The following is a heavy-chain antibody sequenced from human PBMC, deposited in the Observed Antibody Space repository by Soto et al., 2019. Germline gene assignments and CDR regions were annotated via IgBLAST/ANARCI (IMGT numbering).Heavy chain of an antibody. CDR2: MYHSGST. D-gene: IGHD4-17*01. CDR3: ARGGDGDYNY. Sequence: QLQLQESGSGLVKPSQTLSLTCAVSGGSISSGDYSWSWIRQPPGKGLEWIGYMYHSGSTYYNPSLKSRVTISLDRSKNQFSLKLSSVTAADTAVYYCARGGDGDYNYWGQGTLVPVSS. CDR1: GGSISSGDYS. J-gene: IGHJ4*02. V-gene: IGHV4-30-2*01.